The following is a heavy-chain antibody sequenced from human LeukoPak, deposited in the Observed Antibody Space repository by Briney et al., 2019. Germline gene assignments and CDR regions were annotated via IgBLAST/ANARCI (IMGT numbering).Heavy chain of an antibody. CDR3: ARDHGSGSYYTDIYYYYYMDV. J-gene: IGHJ6*03. V-gene: IGHV1-46*01. Sequence: ASVKVSCKASGYTFTSYYMHWVRQAPGQGLEWMGIINPSGGSTSYAQKFQGRVTMTRDTSTSTVYMELSSLRSEDTAVYYCARDHGSGSYYTDIYYYYYMDVWGKGTTVTISS. CDR2: INPSGGST. D-gene: IGHD3-10*01. CDR1: GYTFTSYY.